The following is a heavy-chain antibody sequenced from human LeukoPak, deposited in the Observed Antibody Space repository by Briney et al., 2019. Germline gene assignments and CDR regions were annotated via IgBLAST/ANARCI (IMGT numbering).Heavy chain of an antibody. CDR3: ARQVYRSGGSCYLRVPYYYYYMDV. CDR2: IYYSGST. J-gene: IGHJ6*03. D-gene: IGHD2-15*01. CDR1: GGSISSSSYY. V-gene: IGHV4-39*01. Sequence: PSETLSLTCTVSGGSISSSSYYWGWIRQPPGKGLEWIGSIYYSGSTYYNPSLKSRVTISVDTSKNQFSLKLSSVTAADTAVYYCARQVYRSGGSCYLRVPYYYYYMDVWGKGTTVTISS.